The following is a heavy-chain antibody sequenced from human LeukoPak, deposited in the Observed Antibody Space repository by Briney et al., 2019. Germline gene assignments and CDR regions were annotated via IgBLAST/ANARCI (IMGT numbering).Heavy chain of an antibody. V-gene: IGHV1-69*04. CDR3: ARGYYYDSSGYSASGMSLDY. CDR2: IIPIFGIA. J-gene: IGHJ4*02. Sequence: ASVKVSCKASGGTFSSYAISWVRQAPGQGLECMGRIIPIFGIANYAQKFQGRVTITADKSTSTAYMELSSLRSEDTAVYYCARGYYYDSSGYSASGMSLDYWGQGTLVTVSS. CDR1: GGTFSSYA. D-gene: IGHD3-22*01.